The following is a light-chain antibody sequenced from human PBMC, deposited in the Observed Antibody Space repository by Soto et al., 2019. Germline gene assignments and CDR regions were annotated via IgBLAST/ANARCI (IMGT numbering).Light chain of an antibody. V-gene: IGKV1-5*03. CDR2: KAS. J-gene: IGKJ1*01. Sequence: IQMPPPHYTLSWSVGNRVTIICRASQTISSWLAWYQQKPGKAPKLLIYKASTLKSGVPSRFSGSGSGTEFTLTISSLQPDDFATYYCQPQHSYAFGQGTKVDIK. CDR1: QTISSW. CDR3: QPQHSYA.